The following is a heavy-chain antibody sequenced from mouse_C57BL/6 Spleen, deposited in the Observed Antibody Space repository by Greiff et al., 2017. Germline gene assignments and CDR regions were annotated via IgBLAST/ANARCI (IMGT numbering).Heavy chain of an antibody. CDR1: GYSFTGYY. CDR3: ARRNYGPAWFAY. V-gene: IGHV1-42*01. J-gene: IGHJ3*01. Sequence: VQLQQSGPELVKPGASVKISCKASGYSFTGYYMNWVKQSPEKSLEWIGEINPSTGGTTYNQKFKAKATLTVDKSSSTSYMQLKSLTSEDSAVYYCARRNYGPAWFAYWGQGTLVTVSA. CDR2: INPSTGGT. D-gene: IGHD1-1*01.